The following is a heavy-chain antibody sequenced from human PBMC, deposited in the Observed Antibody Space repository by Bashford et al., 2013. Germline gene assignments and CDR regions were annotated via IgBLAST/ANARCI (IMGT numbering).Heavy chain of an antibody. CDR2: SIIVGAP. D-gene: IGHD5-12*01. CDR3: ARGKVATIWGGFDY. Sequence: SWTLPSPALSLVAPSSSSNWWSWVRPAPTERGLEWDWGKSIIVGAPTTPRPLKSRVTISVDKSKNQFSLKLSSVTAADTAVYYCARGKVATIWGGFDYWGQGTLVTVSS. J-gene: IGHJ4*02. V-gene: IGHV4-4*02. CDR1: VAPSSSSNW.